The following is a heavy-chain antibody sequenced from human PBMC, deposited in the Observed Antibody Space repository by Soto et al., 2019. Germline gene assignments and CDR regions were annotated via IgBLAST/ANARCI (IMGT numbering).Heavy chain of an antibody. J-gene: IGHJ4*02. V-gene: IGHV1-69*02. CDR3: ARSNPQYVYLDS. Sequence: QVQLVQSGAEVKKPGSSVKVSCRTSGGTFNTYTISWVRQAPGQGLEWMGRITPIIDIPTYAQNFQGRVSISADKSTSTAYMQLTNLRFEDTAMYFCARSNPQYVYLDSWGQGTLVTVSS. D-gene: IGHD1-20*01. CDR1: GGTFNTYT. CDR2: ITPIIDIP.